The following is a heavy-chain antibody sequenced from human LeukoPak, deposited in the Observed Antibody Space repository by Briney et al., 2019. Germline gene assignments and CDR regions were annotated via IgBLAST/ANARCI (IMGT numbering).Heavy chain of an antibody. CDR3: AREGGPYRPLDY. V-gene: IGHV4-4*02. J-gene: IGHJ4*02. CDR1: GSSISSTNW. Sequence: SETLSLTCGVSGSSISSTNWWTWVRQPPGEGLEWIGEVHVSGRTNYNPSLESRVTMSVDMSENHISLKLTSVTAADTAVYYCAREGGPYRPLDYSGQGTLVSVSS. CDR2: VHVSGRT.